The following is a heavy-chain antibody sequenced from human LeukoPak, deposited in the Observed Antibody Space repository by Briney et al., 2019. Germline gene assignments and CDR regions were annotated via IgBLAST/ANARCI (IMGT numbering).Heavy chain of an antibody. V-gene: IGHV3-23*01. D-gene: IGHD1-7*01. CDR1: GFTFSSYA. CDR3: AKKKRELRGFDY. CDR2: IGGSGGST. J-gene: IGHJ4*02. Sequence: PGGSLRLSCAASGFTFSSYAMSWFRQAPGKGLEWVSVIGGSGGSTYYADSVKGRFTISRDNSKNTLYLQMSSLRAEDTAVYYCAKKKRELRGFDYWGQGTLVTVSS.